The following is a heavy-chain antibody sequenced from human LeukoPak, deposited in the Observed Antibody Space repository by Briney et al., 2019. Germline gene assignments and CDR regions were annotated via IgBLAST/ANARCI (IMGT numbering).Heavy chain of an antibody. CDR3: ARVVAAAGNNWFDP. V-gene: IGHV4-34*01. D-gene: IGHD6-13*01. CDR2: INHSGST. CDR1: GGSFSGYY. J-gene: IGHJ5*02. Sequence: SETLSLTCAVYGGSFSGYYWSWICQPPGKGLEWIGEINHSGSTNYNPSLKRRVTISVDTSKNQFSLNLNSVTAADTAVYYCARVVAAAGNNWFDPWGQGTLVTVSS.